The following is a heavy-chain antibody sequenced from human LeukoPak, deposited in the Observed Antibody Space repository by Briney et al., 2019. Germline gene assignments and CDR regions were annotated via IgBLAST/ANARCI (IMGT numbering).Heavy chain of an antibody. J-gene: IGHJ4*02. Sequence: GGSLRLSCAASGFTFSSYSMNWVRQAPGKGLEWVSYISSSSSTIYYADSVKGRFTISRDNAKNSLYLQVSSLRDEDTAVYYCARDQGGSHSYWGQGTLVTVS. V-gene: IGHV3-48*02. D-gene: IGHD1-26*01. CDR2: ISSSSSTI. CDR1: GFTFSSYS. CDR3: ARDQGGSHSY.